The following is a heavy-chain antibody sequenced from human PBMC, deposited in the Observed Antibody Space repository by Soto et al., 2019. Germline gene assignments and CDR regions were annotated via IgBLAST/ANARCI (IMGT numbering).Heavy chain of an antibody. CDR2: ISGTGGTT. CDR1: GFTFSSYA. D-gene: IGHD5-12*01. CDR3: ARDKWLRSKYYFDY. J-gene: IGHJ4*02. V-gene: IGHV3-23*01. Sequence: GGSLRLSCAASGFTFSSYAMSWVRQAPGKGLEWVSAISGTGGTTYYADSVKGRFTISRDNAKNSLYLQMNSLGAEDTAVYYCARDKWLRSKYYFDYWGQGTLVTVSS.